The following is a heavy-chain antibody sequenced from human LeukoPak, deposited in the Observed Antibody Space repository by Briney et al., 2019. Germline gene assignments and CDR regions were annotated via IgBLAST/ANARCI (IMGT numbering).Heavy chain of an antibody. D-gene: IGHD2-2*01. CDR3: ARSDCSSTSCPLPY. CDR1: GGTFSSYA. CDR2: IIPIFGTA. J-gene: IGHJ4*02. V-gene: IGHV1-69*13. Sequence: ASVKVSCKASGGTFSSYAISWVRQAPGQGLEWMGGIIPIFGTANYAQKFQGRVTITADESTNTAYMELSSLRSEDTAVYYCARSDCSSTSCPLPYWGQGTLVTASS.